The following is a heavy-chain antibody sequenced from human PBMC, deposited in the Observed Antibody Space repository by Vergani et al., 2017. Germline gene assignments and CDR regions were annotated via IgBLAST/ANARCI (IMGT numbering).Heavy chain of an antibody. CDR1: GFTFSSYG. J-gene: IGHJ6*03. Sequence: QVQLVESGGGVVQPGRSLRLSCAASGFTFSSYGMHWVRQAPGKGLEWVSVISYDGSNKYYADSVKGRFTISRDNSKNTLYLQMNSLRAEDTAVYSCAKHYYYYYFMDVWGKGTTVTVSS. CDR3: AKHYYYYYFMDV. V-gene: IGHV3-30*18. CDR2: ISYDGSNK.